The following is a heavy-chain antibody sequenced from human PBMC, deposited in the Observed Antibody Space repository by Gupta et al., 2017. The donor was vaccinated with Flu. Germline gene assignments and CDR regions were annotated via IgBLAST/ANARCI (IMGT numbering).Heavy chain of an antibody. CDR2: IYTSGST. CDR1: GGSISSYY. Sequence: QVQLQESGPGLVKPSETLSLTCTVSGGSISSYYWSWIRQPAGKGLEWIGRIYTSGSTNYNPSLKSRVTMSVDTSKNQFSLKLSSVTAADTAVYYCARDYFSGVGATTNWFDPWGQGTLVTVSS. D-gene: IGHD1-26*01. CDR3: ARDYFSGVGATTNWFDP. V-gene: IGHV4-4*07. J-gene: IGHJ5*02.